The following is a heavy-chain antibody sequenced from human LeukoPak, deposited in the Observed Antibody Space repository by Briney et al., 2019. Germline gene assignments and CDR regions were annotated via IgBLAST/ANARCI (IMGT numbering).Heavy chain of an antibody. Sequence: PGGSLRLSCAASGFTVSSNYMSWVRQAPGKGLEWVSVIYSGGRTYYADSVKGRFTISRDNSKNTLYLQMNSLRAEDTAVYYCARDLDYGDTRGGWGQGTLVTVSS. V-gene: IGHV3-53*01. CDR3: ARDLDYGDTRGG. D-gene: IGHD4-17*01. CDR1: GFTVSSNY. J-gene: IGHJ4*02. CDR2: IYSGGRT.